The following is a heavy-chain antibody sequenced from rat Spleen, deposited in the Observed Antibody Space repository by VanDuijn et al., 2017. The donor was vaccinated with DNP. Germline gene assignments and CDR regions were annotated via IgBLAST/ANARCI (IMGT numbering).Heavy chain of an antibody. CDR2: ISTNGGNS. CDR1: GFNFSKYG. CDR3: TRIGDLHNGGDGDALDA. J-gene: IGHJ4*01. Sequence: EVQLVESGGGLVQPGRSLKLSCAASGFNFSKYGMAWVRQAPTQGLEWVASISTNGGNSVYRDSVKGRFTISRDNAKSTLYLQMDSLRSEETATYYCTRIGDLHNGGDGDALDAWGQGTSVTVSS. V-gene: IGHV5S11*01. D-gene: IGHD1-1*01.